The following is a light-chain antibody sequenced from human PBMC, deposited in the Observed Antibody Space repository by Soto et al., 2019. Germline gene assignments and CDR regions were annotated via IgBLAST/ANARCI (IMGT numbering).Light chain of an antibody. V-gene: IGKV3-20*01. CDR1: QSVSNNY. J-gene: IGKJ1*01. CDR2: GAS. Sequence: EIVLTQSPGTLSLSPGERATLSCRASQSVSNNYLAWYQQKPGQAPRLLIYGASNRATGIPDRFSGSGSGTDFALIISRLEREESAVYYGKQYGSSGTVSPGTKVDIK. CDR3: KQYGSSGT.